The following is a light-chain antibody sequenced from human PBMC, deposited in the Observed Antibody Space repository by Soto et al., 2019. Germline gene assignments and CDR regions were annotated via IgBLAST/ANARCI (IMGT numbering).Light chain of an antibody. Sequence: QSALTHPRSVSGSPGQSVTISCTGTSSDVGGYNYVSWYQQHPGRAPRVMIYDVQTRPSGVPDRSSGSKSGNTAPLTISELQAEDEADYYCCSYAGDYTLVFGTGTKVTVL. J-gene: IGLJ1*01. CDR1: SSDVGGYNY. CDR3: CSYAGDYTLV. CDR2: DVQ. V-gene: IGLV2-11*01.